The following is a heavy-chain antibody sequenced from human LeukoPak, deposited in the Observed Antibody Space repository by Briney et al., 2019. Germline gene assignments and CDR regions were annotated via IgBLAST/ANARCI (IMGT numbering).Heavy chain of an antibody. J-gene: IGHJ3*02. Sequence: SETLSLTCTVSGGSISSSSYYWGWIRQPPGKGLEWIVSIYYSGSTYYNPSLKSRVTISVDTSKNQFSLKLSSVTAADTAVYYCARHQGYCSGGSCSDAFDIWGQGTMVTVSS. CDR2: IYYSGST. CDR3: ARHQGYCSGGSCSDAFDI. CDR1: GGSISSSSYY. V-gene: IGHV4-39*01. D-gene: IGHD2-15*01.